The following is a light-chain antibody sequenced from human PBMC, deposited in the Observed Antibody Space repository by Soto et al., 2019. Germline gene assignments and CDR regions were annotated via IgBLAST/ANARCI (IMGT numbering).Light chain of an antibody. CDR3: CSYGGSRAV. V-gene: IGLV2-23*02. J-gene: IGLJ7*01. CDR2: EVS. Sequence: QSALTQPASVSGSPGQSITISCTGTSSDVGSHNLVSWYQQHPGQAPKLMIYEVSKRPLGVSPRLSASKSGNTGSLTISGLQYADEADYYCCSYGGSRAVFGGGTQLTVL. CDR1: SSDVGSHNL.